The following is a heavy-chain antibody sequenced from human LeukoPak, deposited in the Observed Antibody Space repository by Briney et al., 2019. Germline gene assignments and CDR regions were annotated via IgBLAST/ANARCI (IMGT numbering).Heavy chain of an antibody. CDR2: IGGSGDSP. J-gene: IGHJ6*03. Sequence: GGSLRLSCEASGFTFNTYAMNWVRQAPGKGLEWVSVIGGSGDSPYYADSVKGRFTISRDNSKNALYLQMKSLRAEDTAVYYCAKGGGYEARYYYYYLDVWGKGTTVTISS. V-gene: IGHV3-23*01. D-gene: IGHD5-12*01. CDR1: GFTFNTYA. CDR3: AKGGGYEARYYYYYLDV.